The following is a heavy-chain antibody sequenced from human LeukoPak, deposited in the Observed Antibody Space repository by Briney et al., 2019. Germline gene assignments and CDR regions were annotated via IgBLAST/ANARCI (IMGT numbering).Heavy chain of an antibody. J-gene: IGHJ4*02. CDR1: GFTFTNAW. CDR2: IKEDGSEK. V-gene: IGHV3-7*03. D-gene: IGHD1-1*01. CDR3: ARDYKYGSDY. Sequence: GGSLRLSCKASGFTFTNAWMNWVRQAPGKGLEWVANIKEDGSEKYYVDSVKGRFTISRDSAKNSLYLQMNSLRVEDTAVYYCARDYKYGSDYWGQGNLVNGSS.